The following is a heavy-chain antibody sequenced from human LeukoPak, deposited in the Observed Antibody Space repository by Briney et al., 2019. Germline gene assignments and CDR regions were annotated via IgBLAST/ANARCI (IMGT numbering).Heavy chain of an antibody. J-gene: IGHJ6*03. CDR2: IYYSGST. D-gene: IGHD3-3*01. CDR1: GGSISSGGYY. Sequence: SETLSLTCTVSGGSISSGGYYWSWIRQHPGKGLEWIGYIYYSGSTYYNPSLKSRVTISVDTSKNQFSLKLSSVTAADTAVYYCARDAFGVVIIGRNYMDVWGKGTTVTVSS. V-gene: IGHV4-31*03. CDR3: ARDAFGVVIIGRNYMDV.